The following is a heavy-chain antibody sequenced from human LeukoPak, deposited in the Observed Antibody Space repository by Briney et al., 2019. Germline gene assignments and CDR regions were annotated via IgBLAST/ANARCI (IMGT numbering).Heavy chain of an antibody. CDR1: GFTFDDYA. V-gene: IGHV3-9*01. CDR3: ASFSGVEEYQLQKFETYAFDI. CDR2: ISWNSGGI. D-gene: IGHD2-2*01. Sequence: PGRSLRLSCAASGFTFDDYAMHWVRQAPGKGLEWVSGISWNSGGIGYADSVKGRFTISRDNSNNTLYLQMNSLRAEDTAVYYCASFSGVEEYQLQKFETYAFDIWGQGTMVTVSS. J-gene: IGHJ3*02.